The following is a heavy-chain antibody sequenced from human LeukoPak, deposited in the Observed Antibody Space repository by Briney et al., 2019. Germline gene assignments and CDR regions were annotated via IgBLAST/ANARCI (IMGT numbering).Heavy chain of an antibody. Sequence: SVKLSCTASGGTFSSYAISWVRQAPGQGLEWMGGIIPIFGTANYAQKFQGRVTITADESTSTAYMELSSLRSEDTAVYYCARGYYYDSSGFYFDYWGQGTLVTVSS. J-gene: IGHJ4*02. CDR1: GGTFSSYA. CDR3: ARGYYYDSSGFYFDY. D-gene: IGHD3-22*01. V-gene: IGHV1-69*01. CDR2: IIPIFGTA.